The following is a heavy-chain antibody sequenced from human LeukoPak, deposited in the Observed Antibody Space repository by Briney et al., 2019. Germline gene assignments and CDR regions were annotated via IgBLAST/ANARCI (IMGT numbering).Heavy chain of an antibody. Sequence: GGSLRLSCAASGFTVSSNYMTWVRQAPGKGLEWVSIFYRGGGRHYTDSVKGRFTISRDNSKNTLSLQMNNLRVEDTAVYYCARGGGSENHYAPWYFDYWGQGALVTVSS. J-gene: IGHJ4*02. D-gene: IGHD3-10*01. V-gene: IGHV3-53*01. CDR1: GFTVSSNY. CDR3: ARGGGSENHYAPWYFDY. CDR2: FYRGGGR.